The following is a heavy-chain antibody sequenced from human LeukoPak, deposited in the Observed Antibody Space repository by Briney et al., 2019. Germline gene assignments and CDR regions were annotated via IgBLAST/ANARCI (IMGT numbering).Heavy chain of an antibody. CDR1: GHSFTTYW. CDR2: IYPGDSDT. V-gene: IGHV5-51*01. Sequence: GESLKISCRGSGHSFTTYWIAWVRQMPGKGLEWMGIIYPGDSDTKYSPSFQGQITISADKSIGTAYLHWNSLEASDTAMYYCARRLTTEETFDYWGQGTLVTVSS. CDR3: ARRLTTEETFDY. J-gene: IGHJ4*02. D-gene: IGHD1-1*01.